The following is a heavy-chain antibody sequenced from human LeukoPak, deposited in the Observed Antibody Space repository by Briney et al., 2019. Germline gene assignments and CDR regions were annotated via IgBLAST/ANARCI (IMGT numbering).Heavy chain of an antibody. CDR1: GYTFTGYY. Sequence: ASVKVSCKASGYTFTGYYMHWVRQAPGQGLEWMGWINPNSGGTNYAQKFQGRVTMTRDTSISTAYMELSRLRSDDTAVYYCAREDDGSYWFDPWGQGTLVTVSS. J-gene: IGHJ5*02. CDR3: AREDDGSYWFDP. V-gene: IGHV1-2*02. CDR2: INPNSGGT. D-gene: IGHD1-26*01.